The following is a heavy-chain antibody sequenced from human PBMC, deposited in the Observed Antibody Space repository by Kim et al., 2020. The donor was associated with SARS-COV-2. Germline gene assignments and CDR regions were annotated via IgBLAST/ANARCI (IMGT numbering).Heavy chain of an antibody. J-gene: IGHJ6*01. D-gene: IGHD3-10*01. CDR3: AKAVVRGVNYYYYGMDV. Sequence: VKGRLTTSRDKPENTLYLQMNSLRPEDTAVYYCAKAVVRGVNYYYYGMDVWGQGTTVAVSS. V-gene: IGHV3-30*02.